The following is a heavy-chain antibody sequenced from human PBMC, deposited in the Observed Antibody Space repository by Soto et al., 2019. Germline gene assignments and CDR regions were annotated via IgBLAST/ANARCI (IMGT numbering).Heavy chain of an antibody. CDR3: ASLTPYSSSSDYYYYYYMDV. J-gene: IGHJ6*03. CDR1: GGSISSGGYY. CDR2: IYYSGST. D-gene: IGHD6-13*01. Sequence: SETLSLTCTVSGGSISSGGYYWRWIRQHPGKGLEWIGYIYYSGSTYYNPSLKSRVTISVDTSKNQFSLKLSSVTAADTAVYYCASLTPYSSSSDYYYYYYMDVWGKGTTVTVSS. V-gene: IGHV4-31*03.